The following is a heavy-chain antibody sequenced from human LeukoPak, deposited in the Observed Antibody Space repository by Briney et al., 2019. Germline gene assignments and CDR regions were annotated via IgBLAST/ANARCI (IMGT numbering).Heavy chain of an antibody. CDR2: ISSSGSTI. V-gene: IGHV3-11*04. CDR3: ARVNLGIFDYYYYYMDV. J-gene: IGHJ6*03. Sequence: GGSLRLSCEASGFTFSDYYMSWIRQAPGKGLEWVSYISSSGSTIYYADSVKGRFTISRDNAKNSLYLQMNSLRAEDTAVYYCARVNLGIFDYYYYYMDVWGKGTTVTVSS. D-gene: IGHD3-3*01. CDR1: GFTFSDYY.